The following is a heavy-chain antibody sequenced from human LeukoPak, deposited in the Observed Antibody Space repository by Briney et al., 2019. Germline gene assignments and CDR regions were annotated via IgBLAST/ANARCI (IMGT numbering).Heavy chain of an antibody. CDR3: ASPSPHYSDSSGYFLFY. Sequence: SETLSLTCTVSGGSISSSSYYWAWIRQPPGKGLEWIGIIYHSGSTKYNPSLKSRVTISVDTSKNQFSLKLTSVTAADTAVYYCASPSPHYSDSSGYFLFYWGQGIRVIVSS. CDR2: IYHSGST. D-gene: IGHD3-22*01. V-gene: IGHV4-39*01. CDR1: GGSISSSSYY. J-gene: IGHJ4*02.